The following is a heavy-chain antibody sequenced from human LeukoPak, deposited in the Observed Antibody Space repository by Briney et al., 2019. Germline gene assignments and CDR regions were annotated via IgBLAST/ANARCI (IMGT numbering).Heavy chain of an antibody. CDR2: ISASGGNT. CDR3: AKTGSSSHGDYFVY. J-gene: IGHJ4*02. V-gene: IGHV3-23*01. D-gene: IGHD6-13*01. CDR1: GFTFSSYA. Sequence: GGSLRLSCAASGFTFSSYAMSWVRQAPGKGLEWVSGISASGGNTYYADSVKCRFTISRDNSKNTLYLQMNSLRAEDTAVYFCAKTGSSSHGDYFVYWGEGTLVTVSS.